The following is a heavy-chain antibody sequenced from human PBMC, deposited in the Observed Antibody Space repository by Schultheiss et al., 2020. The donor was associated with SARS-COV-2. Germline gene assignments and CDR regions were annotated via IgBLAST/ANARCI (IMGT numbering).Heavy chain of an antibody. CDR2: IYYSGST. Sequence: GSLRLSCAASGFTFSRYWMSWVRQAPGKGLEWIGYIYYSGSTYYNPSLKSRVTISVDTSKNQFSLRLNSVTAADTAMYYCARASLPDAFDIWGQGTMVTVSS. CDR3: ARASLPDAFDI. CDR1: GFTFSRYW. V-gene: IGHV4-59*12. J-gene: IGHJ3*02. D-gene: IGHD6-6*01.